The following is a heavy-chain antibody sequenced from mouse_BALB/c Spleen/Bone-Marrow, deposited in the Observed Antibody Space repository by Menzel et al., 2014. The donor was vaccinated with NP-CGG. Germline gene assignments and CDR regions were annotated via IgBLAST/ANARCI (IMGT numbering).Heavy chain of an antibody. D-gene: IGHD4-1*01. Sequence: EVMLVESGGDLVRPGGSRNLSCAASGFPFSTFGMPWVRQTPEKGLDWVATIISGGGKTYYLDRLRGRFPFPRDNARNTLYLQVRSLRSEDTAMYYCGRRGNWDVRRSFDVWGAGTTVTVSS. CDR1: GFPFSTFG. CDR3: GRRGNWDVRRSFDV. V-gene: IGHV5-6*02. CDR2: IISGGGKT. J-gene: IGHJ1*01.